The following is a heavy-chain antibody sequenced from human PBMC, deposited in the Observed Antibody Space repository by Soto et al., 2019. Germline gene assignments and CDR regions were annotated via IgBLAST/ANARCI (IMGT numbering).Heavy chain of an antibody. CDR2: IYPGDSDT. J-gene: IGHJ5*02. Sequence: GESLKISCKGSGYSFTSYWIGWVRQMPGKGLEWMGIIYPGDSDTRYSPSFQGQVTISADKSISTAYLQWSSLKASDTAMYYCARGPLRYSSSWLYNWLDPWGQGTLVTVSS. V-gene: IGHV5-51*01. D-gene: IGHD6-13*01. CDR3: ARGPLRYSSSWLYNWLDP. CDR1: GYSFTSYW.